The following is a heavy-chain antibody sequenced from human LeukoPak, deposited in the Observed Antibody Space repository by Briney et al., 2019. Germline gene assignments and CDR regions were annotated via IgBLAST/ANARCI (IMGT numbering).Heavy chain of an antibody. D-gene: IGHD6-6*01. CDR3: ARRHVVYSSSSDPYYFDY. J-gene: IGHJ4*02. Sequence: PSETLSLTCSVSGDSISTDYWGWIRQPPGKGLEWIGYISSSGSANYNPSLKSRVTISVDTSKNQFSLKLSSVTAADTAVYYCARRHVVYSSSSDPYYFDYWGQGTLVTVSS. CDR1: GDSISTDY. V-gene: IGHV4-59*01. CDR2: ISSSGSA.